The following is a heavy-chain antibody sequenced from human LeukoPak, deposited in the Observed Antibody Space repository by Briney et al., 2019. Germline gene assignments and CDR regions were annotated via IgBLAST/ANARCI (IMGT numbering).Heavy chain of an antibody. V-gene: IGHV3-74*01. J-gene: IGHJ4*02. Sequence: PGGSLRLSCAASGFTLSSYWMHWVRQAPGKGLVWVSRINSDGSSTSYVDSVKGRFTISRDNAKNTLYLQMNSLRAEDTAVYYCATPRGSGSYLAFDYWGQGTLVTVSS. CDR3: ATPRGSGSYLAFDY. CDR2: INSDGSST. D-gene: IGHD1-26*01. CDR1: GFTLSSYW.